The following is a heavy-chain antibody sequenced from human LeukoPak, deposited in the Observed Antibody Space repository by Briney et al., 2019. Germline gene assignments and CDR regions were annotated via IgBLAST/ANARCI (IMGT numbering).Heavy chain of an antibody. D-gene: IGHD3-9*01. Sequence: GGSLRLSCAASGFTFSSYWMSWVRQAPGKGLEWVSSISSSSSYIYYADSVKGRFTISRDNAKNSLYLQMNSLRAEDTAVYYCARDYLPRYFDWSPLDYWGQGTLVTVSS. V-gene: IGHV3-21*01. J-gene: IGHJ4*02. CDR3: ARDYLPRYFDWSPLDY. CDR2: ISSSSSYI. CDR1: GFTFSSYW.